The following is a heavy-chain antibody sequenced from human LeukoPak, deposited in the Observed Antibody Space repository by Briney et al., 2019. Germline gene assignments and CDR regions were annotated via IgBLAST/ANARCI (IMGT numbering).Heavy chain of an antibody. V-gene: IGHV1-69*05. CDR3: ARDRIEADRYFDY. CDR2: IIPIFGTA. D-gene: IGHD6-13*01. Sequence: SVKVSCKASGGTFSSYAISWVRQAPGQGLEWMGGIIPIFGTANYAQKFQGRVTITTDVSTSTAYMELSSLRSEDTAVYYCARDRIEADRYFDYWGQGTLVTVSS. CDR1: GGTFSSYA. J-gene: IGHJ4*02.